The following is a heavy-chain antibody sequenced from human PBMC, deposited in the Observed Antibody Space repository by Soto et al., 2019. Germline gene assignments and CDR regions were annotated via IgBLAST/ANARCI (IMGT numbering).Heavy chain of an antibody. CDR2: IIPILGIA. Sequence: GASVKVSCKASGGTFSSYTISWVRQAPGQGLEWMGRIIPILGIANYAQKFQGRVTITADKSTSTAYMELSSLRSEDTAVYYCASQTGDLWYFDLWGRGTLVTVSS. CDR3: ASQTGDLWYFDL. D-gene: IGHD7-27*01. J-gene: IGHJ2*01. CDR1: GGTFSSYT. V-gene: IGHV1-69*02.